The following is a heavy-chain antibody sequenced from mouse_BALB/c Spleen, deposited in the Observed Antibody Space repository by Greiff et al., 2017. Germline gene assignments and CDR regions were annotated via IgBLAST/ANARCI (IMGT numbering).Heavy chain of an antibody. V-gene: IGHV2-2*02. CDR2: IWSGGST. CDR3: ARRHYDYDGDAMDY. J-gene: IGHJ4*01. CDR1: GFSLTSYG. D-gene: IGHD2-4*01. Sequence: VQRVESGPGLVQPSQSLSITCTVSGFSLTSYGVHWVRQSPGKGLEWLGVIWSGGSTDYNAAFISRLSISKDNSKSQVFFKMNSLQANDTAIYYCARRHYDYDGDAMDYWGQGTSVTVSS.